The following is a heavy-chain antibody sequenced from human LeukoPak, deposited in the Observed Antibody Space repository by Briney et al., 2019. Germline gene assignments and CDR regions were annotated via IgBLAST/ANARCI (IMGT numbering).Heavy chain of an antibody. D-gene: IGHD6-6*01. Sequence: GGSLRLSCAASGFTFSSCAISWVRKAPGKGLEWVSTISGSGGGTYYADSVKGRFTISRDNSKNTLYLQMNGLRAEDTAVYYCAKDQIAARPDTFDYWGQGTLVTVSS. V-gene: IGHV3-23*01. J-gene: IGHJ4*02. CDR3: AKDQIAARPDTFDY. CDR1: GFTFSSCA. CDR2: ISGSGGGT.